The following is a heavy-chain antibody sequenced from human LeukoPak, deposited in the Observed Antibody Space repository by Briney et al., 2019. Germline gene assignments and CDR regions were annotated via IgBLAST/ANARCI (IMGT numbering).Heavy chain of an antibody. J-gene: IGHJ5*02. CDR2: IYYSGST. CDR3: ARHSWTYNWFDP. CDR1: GGSISSYY. V-gene: IGHV4-59*01. Sequence: SETLSLTCTVSGGSISSYYWSWIRQPPGKGLEWIGYIYYSGSTNYNPSLKSRVTISVDTSKNQFSLKLSSVTAADTAVYYCARHSWTYNWFDPWGQGTLVTVSS. D-gene: IGHD1-20*01.